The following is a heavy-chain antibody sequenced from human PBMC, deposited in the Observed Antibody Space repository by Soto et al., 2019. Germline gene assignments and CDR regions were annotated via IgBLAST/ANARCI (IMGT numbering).Heavy chain of an antibody. CDR2: IIPIVGTA. V-gene: IGHV1-69*13. J-gene: IGHJ6*02. CDR3: ARETALSTRNGMDV. Sequence: SVKVSGKASGGKFSRHAISSVRQAPGQGLEWMGGIIPIVGTANYAQKFQGRVTITADESTSTAYMELSSLRSEDTAVYYCARETALSTRNGMDVWGQGTTVTVSS. CDR1: GGKFSRHA.